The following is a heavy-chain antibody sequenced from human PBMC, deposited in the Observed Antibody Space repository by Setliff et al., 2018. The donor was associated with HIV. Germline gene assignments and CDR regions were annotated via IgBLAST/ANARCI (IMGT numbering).Heavy chain of an antibody. CDR2: IGQDGSEK. V-gene: IGHV3-7*03. J-gene: IGHJ4*02. CDR3: ARDRGWEVGTTSDFDY. CDR1: GFTFSRYG. Sequence: GGSLRLSCAASGFTFSRYGMHWLRLAPGKGLEWVANIGQDGSEKYYVDSVKGRFTISGDNAKNSLYLQMKSLRAEDTAVYYCARDRGWEVGTTSDFDYWGQGTLVTVSS. D-gene: IGHD1-26*01.